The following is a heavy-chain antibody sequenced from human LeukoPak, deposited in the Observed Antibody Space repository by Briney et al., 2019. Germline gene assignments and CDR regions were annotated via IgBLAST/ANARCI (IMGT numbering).Heavy chain of an antibody. CDR3: ARVRYSGYIGY. CDR2: IYYSGST. V-gene: IGHV4-59*11. J-gene: IGHJ4*02. CDR1: GGSISSHY. D-gene: IGHD1-26*01. Sequence: SETLSLTCTVSGGSISSHYWSWIRQPPGKGLEWIGYIYYSGSTYYNPSLKSRVTISVDTSKNQFSLKLSSVTAADTAVYYCARVRYSGYIGYWGQGTLVTVSS.